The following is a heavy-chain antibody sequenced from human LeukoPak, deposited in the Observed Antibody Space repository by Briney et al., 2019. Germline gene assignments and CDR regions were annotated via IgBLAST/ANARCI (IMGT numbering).Heavy chain of an antibody. D-gene: IGHD4-17*01. CDR1: GFSFISYG. Sequence: GGSLRLSCAASGFSFISYGMHWVRQAPGKGLEWVGVISDDGRNKEYANSVKGRFTISRDNSKDTLYLQMNSLRDEDTAVYYCAKRPSDYGDYVTYFDYWGQGTLVTVSS. V-gene: IGHV3-30*18. J-gene: IGHJ4*02. CDR2: ISDDGRNK. CDR3: AKRPSDYGDYVTYFDY.